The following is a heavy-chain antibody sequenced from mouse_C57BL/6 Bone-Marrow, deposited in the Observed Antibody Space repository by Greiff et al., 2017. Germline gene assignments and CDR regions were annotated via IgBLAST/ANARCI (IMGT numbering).Heavy chain of an antibody. Sequence: VQLQQSGAELVRPGTSVKVSCKASGYAFTNYLIEWVKQRPGQGLEWIGVLNPGSGGANYNEKFKGKATLTADKSSSTAYMQLSSLTSEDSAVYFCARSKNWDSWFAYWGQGTLVTVSA. CDR1: GYAFTNYL. CDR2: LNPGSGGA. J-gene: IGHJ3*01. V-gene: IGHV1-54*01. D-gene: IGHD4-1*01. CDR3: ARSKNWDSWFAY.